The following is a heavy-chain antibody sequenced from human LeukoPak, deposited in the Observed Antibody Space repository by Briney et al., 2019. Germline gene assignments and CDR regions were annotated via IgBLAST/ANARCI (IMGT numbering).Heavy chain of an antibody. J-gene: IGHJ4*02. V-gene: IGHV4-4*07. Sequence: KPSETLSLTCTVSGGSISSYYWSWIRHPAGKGLEWIGRIYTSGSTNYNPSLKSRVTMSVDTSKNQFSLKLSSVTAADTAVYYCARDPPAAMGYYFDYWGQGTLVTVSS. CDR3: ARDPPAAMGYYFDY. CDR2: IYTSGST. CDR1: GGSISSYY. D-gene: IGHD2-2*01.